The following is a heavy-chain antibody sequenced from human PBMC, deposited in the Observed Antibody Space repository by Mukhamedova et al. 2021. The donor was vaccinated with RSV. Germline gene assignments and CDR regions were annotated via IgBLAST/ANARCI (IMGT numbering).Heavy chain of an antibody. CDR3: ARAIFNIAAPLDS. D-gene: IGHD6-13*01. J-gene: IGHJ4*02. V-gene: IGHV3-30*10. Sequence: ARESVAIVSYNGVNKYYTDSVKGRSTISRDNSKNTLDLQMNSLRAEDTAVYYCARAIFNIAAPLDSWGQGTLVTVSS. CDR2: VSYNGVNK.